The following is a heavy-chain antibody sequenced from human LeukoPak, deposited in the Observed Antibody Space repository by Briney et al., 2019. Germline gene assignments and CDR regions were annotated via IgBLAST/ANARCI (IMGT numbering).Heavy chain of an antibody. J-gene: IGHJ4*02. V-gene: IGHV1-3*01. D-gene: IGHD5-18*01. Sequence: ASVKVSCKASGYTFTSYAMHWVRQAPGQRLEWMGWINAGNDDTKYSQMFQGRVTITTDTSASTAYMELSSLRSEDTAVYYCARESPQRSGYSYPHWGQGTLVTVSS. CDR3: ARESPQRSGYSYPH. CDR2: INAGNDDT. CDR1: GYTFTSYA.